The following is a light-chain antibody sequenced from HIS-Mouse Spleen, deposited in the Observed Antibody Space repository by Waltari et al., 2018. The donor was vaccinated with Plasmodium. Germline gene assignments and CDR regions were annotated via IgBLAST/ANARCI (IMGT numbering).Light chain of an antibody. V-gene: IGKV3-15*01. Sequence: EIVMTQSPATLSVSPGARATLSCRASQSVSSNLAWSQQKPGQAPRPLIYGASTRATGIPARFSGSGSGTEFTLTISSMQSEDFAVYYCQQYNNWPRGTFGQGTKVEIK. CDR3: QQYNNWPRGT. CDR2: GAS. J-gene: IGKJ1*01. CDR1: QSVSSN.